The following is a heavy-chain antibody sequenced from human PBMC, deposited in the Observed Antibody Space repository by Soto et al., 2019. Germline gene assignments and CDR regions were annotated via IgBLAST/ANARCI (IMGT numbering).Heavy chain of an antibody. Sequence: PGGSLRLSCAASGFTFSSYAMHWVRQAPGKGLEWVAVISYDGSNKYYADSVKGRFTISRDNSKNTLYLQMNSLRAEDTAVYYCARGELWFGESTYYYGMDVWGQGTTVTVSS. D-gene: IGHD3-10*01. CDR3: ARGELWFGESTYYYGMDV. CDR1: GFTFSSYA. J-gene: IGHJ6*02. CDR2: ISYDGSNK. V-gene: IGHV3-30-3*01.